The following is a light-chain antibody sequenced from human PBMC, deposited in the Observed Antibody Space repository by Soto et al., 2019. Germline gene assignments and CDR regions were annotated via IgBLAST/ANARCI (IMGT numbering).Light chain of an antibody. J-gene: IGKJ1*01. CDR2: GAS. V-gene: IGKV3-15*01. CDR3: QQYNTWPPWT. CDR1: QSVSSN. Sequence: EIVMTQSPATLSVSPGERATLSCRASQSVSSNLAWYQQKPGQAPRLLIYGASTRATGIPARVSGSGSGTEVALTLNSLRDEDFAVCYCQQYNTWPPWTLGHGTKVQI.